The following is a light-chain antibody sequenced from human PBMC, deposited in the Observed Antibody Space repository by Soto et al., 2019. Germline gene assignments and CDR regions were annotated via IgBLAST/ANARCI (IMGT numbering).Light chain of an antibody. CDR2: KAS. CDR3: QHYKSYSEA. V-gene: IGKV1-5*03. Sequence: DIQMTQSPSTLSASVGDRVTITCRASQSIKNWLAWYQQKPGEAPKLLIYKASTLESGVPSRFSGSGSGTEFTLTISCLQPDDVATYYCQHYKSYSEAFGQGTKVDIK. J-gene: IGKJ1*01. CDR1: QSIKNW.